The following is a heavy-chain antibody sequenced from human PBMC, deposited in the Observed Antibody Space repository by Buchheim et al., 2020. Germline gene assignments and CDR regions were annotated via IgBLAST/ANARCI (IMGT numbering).Heavy chain of an antibody. V-gene: IGHV3-7*01. D-gene: IGHD4-17*01. CDR1: GFTFSDYW. CDR3: AVTNWFNP. CDR2: IIHDGSEK. J-gene: IGHJ5*02. Sequence: EVQVVESGGGLVQPGGSLRLSCAASGFTFSDYWMSWVRQAPGKGLEWVANIIHDGSEKYYVASVKGRFTISRDNASNILYLQMNSLRVEDTAVYYCAVTNWFNPWGQGTL.